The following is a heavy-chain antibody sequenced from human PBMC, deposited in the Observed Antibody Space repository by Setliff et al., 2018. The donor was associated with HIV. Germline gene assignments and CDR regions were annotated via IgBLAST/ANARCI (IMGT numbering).Heavy chain of an antibody. CDR2: INPNSGGT. D-gene: IGHD2-2*01. Sequence: ASVKVSCKASGFPFSSYGISWVRQAPGQGLEWMGWINPNSGGTNYAQKLQGRVTMTTDTSTSTAYMELRSLRSDDTAVYYCARGPPIVVVPAALLTFDYWGQGTLVTVSS. V-gene: IGHV1-18*01. CDR1: GFPFSSYG. CDR3: ARGPPIVVVPAALLTFDY. J-gene: IGHJ4*02.